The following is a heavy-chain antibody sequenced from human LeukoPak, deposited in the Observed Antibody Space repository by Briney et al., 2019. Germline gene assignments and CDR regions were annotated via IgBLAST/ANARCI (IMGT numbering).Heavy chain of an antibody. J-gene: IGHJ5*02. Sequence: ASVKVSCKASGYTFTGYYMHWVRQAPGRGLEWMGWINPNSGGTNYAQKFQGRVTMTRDTSISTAYMELSRLRSDDTAVYYCARGITIFGVVIIGWFDPWGQGTLVTVSS. V-gene: IGHV1-2*02. CDR3: ARGITIFGVVIIGWFDP. D-gene: IGHD3-3*01. CDR1: GYTFTGYY. CDR2: INPNSGGT.